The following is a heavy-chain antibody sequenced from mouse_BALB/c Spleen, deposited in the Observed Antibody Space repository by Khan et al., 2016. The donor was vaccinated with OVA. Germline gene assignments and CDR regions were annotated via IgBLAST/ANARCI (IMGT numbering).Heavy chain of an antibody. J-gene: IGHJ4*01. CDR1: GFNIKDTY. V-gene: IGHV14-3*02. D-gene: IGHD1-2*01. CDR2: IDTATGNI. CDR3: ARSDIHYYGAYTMDY. Sequence: VELQQSGAELVKPGASVKLSCTASGFNIKDTYMHWVKQRPEQGLEWIGRIDTATGNIKYDPKFQGKATITADTSSNTAFLHLSSLTSEDTAVYYCARSDIHYYGAYTMDYWGQGTSVTVSS.